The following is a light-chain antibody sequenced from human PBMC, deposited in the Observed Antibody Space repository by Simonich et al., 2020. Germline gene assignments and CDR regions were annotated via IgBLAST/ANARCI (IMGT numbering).Light chain of an antibody. CDR3: QQYYSTPYT. J-gene: IGKJ4*01. CDR1: PSVLYISNNKNY. V-gene: IGKV4-1*01. CDR2: WAS. Sequence: DMVMTQAPDALAVSVGERATINCKSSPSVLYISNNKNYWAWYQQKPGQTPKLLIYWASTRESGVPDRFSGSGSGTDFTLTISSLQAEDVAVYYCQQYYSTPYTFGGGTKVEIK.